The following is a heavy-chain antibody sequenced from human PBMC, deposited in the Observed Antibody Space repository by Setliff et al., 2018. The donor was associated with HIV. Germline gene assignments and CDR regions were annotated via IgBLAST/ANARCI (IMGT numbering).Heavy chain of an antibody. D-gene: IGHD2-2*01. CDR2: IYHSGIV. CDR3: ARVRLRVPPSIFDY. Sequence: SETLSLTCAVYGAPFNGYYWAWIRQSPAKGLEWVGEIYHSGIVNYNPSLQSRVTISTDTSKNQFSLRLNSVTVADTAVYYCARVRLRVPPSIFDYWGMGSLVTVSS. V-gene: IGHV4-34*01. J-gene: IGHJ4*02. CDR1: GAPFNGYY.